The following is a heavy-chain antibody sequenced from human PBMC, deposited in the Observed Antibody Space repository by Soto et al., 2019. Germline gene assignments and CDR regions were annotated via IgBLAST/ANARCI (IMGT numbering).Heavy chain of an antibody. CDR2: TSYDGSKK. Sequence: QMQLVESGGGVVQPGRSLRLSCAASAFTFSNYAMHWVRQAPGKGLEWVAVTSYDGSKKDYEDSEMGRFTISRDNAKHTVDLQMSSLRPEDRAVYYCERPRDGWCIDLWGRGTLVTVSS. CDR1: AFTFSNYA. V-gene: IGHV3-30-3*01. J-gene: IGHJ2*01. CDR3: ERPRDGWCIDL.